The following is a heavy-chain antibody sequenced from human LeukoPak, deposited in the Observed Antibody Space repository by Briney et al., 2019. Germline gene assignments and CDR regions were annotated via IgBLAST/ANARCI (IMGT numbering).Heavy chain of an antibody. D-gene: IGHD2-15*01. CDR2: IRSNGGDT. CDR1: GFTFSSYS. Sequence: PGGSLRLSCAASGFTFSSYSMTWVRQAPGKGLKWVSTIRSNGGDTYYADSVRRRFTISRDNSQNTLYLEMNNLRAEDTAVYYCAKGGYTTCFDPWGQGTLVTVSS. V-gene: IGHV3-23*01. J-gene: IGHJ5*02. CDR3: AKGGYTTCFDP.